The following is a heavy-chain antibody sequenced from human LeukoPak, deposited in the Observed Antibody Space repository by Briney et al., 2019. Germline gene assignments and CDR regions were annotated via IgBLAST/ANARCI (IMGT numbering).Heavy chain of an antibody. CDR3: ASGYCSSTSCYPYYYGMDV. CDR1: GFIFSNYW. CDR2: INGDGTST. D-gene: IGHD2-2*03. V-gene: IGHV3-74*01. J-gene: IGHJ6*04. Sequence: GGSLRLSCAPSGFIFSNYWMHWVRQVPGKGLVWVSHINGDGTSTSYADSVKGRFTISRDNARNTLYLQMNSLRAEDTAVYYCASGYCSSTSCYPYYYGMDVWGKGTTVTVSS.